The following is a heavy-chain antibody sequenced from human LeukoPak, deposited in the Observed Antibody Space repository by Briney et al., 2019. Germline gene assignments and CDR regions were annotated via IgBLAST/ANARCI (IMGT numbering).Heavy chain of an antibody. CDR2: IYYSGST. Sequence: PSETLSLTCTVSGGSISSGGYYWRWIRQHPGKGLEWIGYIYYSGSTYYNPSLKSRVTISVDTSKNQFSLKLSSVTAADTAVYYCARDRGDYSKGYFDYWGQGTLVTVSS. CDR1: GGSISSGGYY. J-gene: IGHJ4*02. CDR3: ARDRGDYSKGYFDY. D-gene: IGHD3-22*01. V-gene: IGHV4-31*03.